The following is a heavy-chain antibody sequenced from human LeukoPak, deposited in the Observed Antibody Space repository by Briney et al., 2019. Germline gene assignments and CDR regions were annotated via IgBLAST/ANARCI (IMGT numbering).Heavy chain of an antibody. Sequence: PGGSLRLSCTTSGLRFSRYNFNWVRQAPGKGLEWLSYISTTSETIFYGDSVKGRFNISRDNAKNLLYLQMNSLRAEDTAVYFCATYHDTTGYFKQAFEMWGQGSFDSVSS. J-gene: IGHJ3*02. CDR3: ATYHDTTGYFKQAFEM. D-gene: IGHD3-22*01. CDR2: ISTTSETI. V-gene: IGHV3-48*01. CDR1: GLRFSRYN.